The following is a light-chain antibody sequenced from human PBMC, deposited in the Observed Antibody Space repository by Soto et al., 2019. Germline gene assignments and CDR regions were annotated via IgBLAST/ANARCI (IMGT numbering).Light chain of an antibody. V-gene: IGLV2-14*01. J-gene: IGLJ2*01. Sequence: QSALTQPASVSGSPGQSITTACTGTSSDVGGYNYVSWYQHHPGKAPKLMIYEVSNRPSGVSNRFSGSKSGNTASLSISGLQAEDEADYYCSSYRSSRTVIFGGGTKLTVL. CDR2: EVS. CDR3: SSYRSSRTVI. CDR1: SSDVGGYNY.